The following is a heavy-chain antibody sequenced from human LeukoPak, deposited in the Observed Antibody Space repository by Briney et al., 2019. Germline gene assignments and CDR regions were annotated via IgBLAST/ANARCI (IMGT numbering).Heavy chain of an antibody. J-gene: IGHJ5*02. CDR1: GYTLTELS. CDR3: ATAVAEAFLDP. Sequence: ASVKVSCKVSGYTLTELSMHWVRQAPGKGGEWMGGFNPEDGETIYAQKFQGRVTMTEDTSTDTAYMELSSLGSEDTAVYYCATAVAEAFLDPWGQGTLVTVSS. D-gene: IGHD6-19*01. V-gene: IGHV1-24*01. CDR2: FNPEDGET.